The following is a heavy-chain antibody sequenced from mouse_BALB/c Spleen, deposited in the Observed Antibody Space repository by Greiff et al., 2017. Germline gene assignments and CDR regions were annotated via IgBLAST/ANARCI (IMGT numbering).Heavy chain of an antibody. V-gene: IGHV1-7*01. CDR2: INPSTGYT. CDR3: GTGTNFDV. Sequence: GQLQQSGAELAKPGASVKMSCKASGYTFTSYWMHWVKQRPGQGLEWIGYINPSTGYTEYNQKFKDKATLTADKSSSTAYMQLSSLTSEDSAVYYCGTGTNFDVWGAGTTVTVSS. CDR1: GYTFTSYW. J-gene: IGHJ1*01. D-gene: IGHD4-1*01.